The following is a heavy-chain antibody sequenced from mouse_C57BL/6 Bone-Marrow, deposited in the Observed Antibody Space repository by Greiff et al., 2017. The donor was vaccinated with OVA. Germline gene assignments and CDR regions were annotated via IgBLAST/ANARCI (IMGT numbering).Heavy chain of an antibody. V-gene: IGHV7-1*01. CDR3: ARDANPYYLHWYFDV. CDR2: SRNKANDYTT. Sequence: EVQRVESGGGLVQSGRSLRLSCANSGFTLSDFYMEWVRKAPGKGLEWIAASRNKANDYTTEYSASVKGRFLVSRDTSQSILYLQMNALRAEDTAIYYCARDANPYYLHWYFDVWGTGTTVTVS. J-gene: IGHJ1*03. D-gene: IGHD1-1*01. CDR1: GFTLSDFY.